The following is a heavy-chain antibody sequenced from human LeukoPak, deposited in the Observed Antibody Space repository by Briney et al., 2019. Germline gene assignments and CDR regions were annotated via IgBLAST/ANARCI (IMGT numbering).Heavy chain of an antibody. J-gene: IGHJ3*02. Sequence: GGSLRLSCAASGFTFSSYSMNWVRQAPGKGLEWVANIKQDGSEKYYVDSVKGRFTISRDNAKNSLYLQMNSLRAEDTAVYYCARDQGLNWNYKMDAFDIWGQGTMVTVSS. D-gene: IGHD1-7*01. CDR1: GFTFSSYS. CDR2: IKQDGSEK. V-gene: IGHV3-7*01. CDR3: ARDQGLNWNYKMDAFDI.